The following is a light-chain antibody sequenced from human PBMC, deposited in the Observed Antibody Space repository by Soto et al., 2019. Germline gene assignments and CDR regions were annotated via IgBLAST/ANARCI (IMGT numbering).Light chain of an antibody. CDR2: DAS. V-gene: IGKV1-5*01. J-gene: IGKJ4*01. CDR3: QEYSSYSPT. Sequence: DIQMTQSPSTLSASVGDRVSITCRASQSISAWLAWYQQKPGKAPKLLIYDASNLESGVPSRFSGSGSGTEFTHTISSLQPDDFATYYCQEYSSYSPTYGGGTKVEIK. CDR1: QSISAW.